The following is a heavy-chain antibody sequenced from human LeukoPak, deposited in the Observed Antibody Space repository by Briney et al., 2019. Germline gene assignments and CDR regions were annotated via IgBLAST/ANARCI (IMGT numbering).Heavy chain of an antibody. CDR2: IDTNTGAT. Sequence: ASVKVSCKASGYTFTAYYIHWVRQAPGQGLEWMGWIDTNTGATKYARKFQGRVTITRDTSTGTAYMELSSLISGDTALYYCASEAFCAGGSCNVQRVASWGPGTLVTVSS. CDR1: GYTFTAYY. D-gene: IGHD2-8*02. J-gene: IGHJ4*02. V-gene: IGHV1-2*02. CDR3: ASEAFCAGGSCNVQRVAS.